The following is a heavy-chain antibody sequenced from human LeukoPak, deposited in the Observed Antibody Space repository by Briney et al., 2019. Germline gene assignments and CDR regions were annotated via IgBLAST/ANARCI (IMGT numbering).Heavy chain of an antibody. Sequence: ASVKVSCKASDYTFTNYGISWVRQAPGQGLEWMGWISDYNGNTNQAQKLQGRVTMTTDTSTRTAYMELRSLRSDDTAVYYCARDYYDSSGYYYVFAYWGQGALLSDSS. CDR2: ISDYNGNT. V-gene: IGHV1-18*01. CDR3: ARDYYDSSGYYYVFAY. J-gene: IGHJ4*02. D-gene: IGHD3-22*01. CDR1: DYTFTNYG.